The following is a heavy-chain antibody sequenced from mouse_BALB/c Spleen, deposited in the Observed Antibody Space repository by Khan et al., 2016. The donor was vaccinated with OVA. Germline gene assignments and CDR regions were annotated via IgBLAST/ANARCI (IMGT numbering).Heavy chain of an antibody. V-gene: IGHV1-80*01. CDR1: GYTFTSSW. CDR3: ARDCSWGLAY. Sequence: QVQLQQSGAELVRPGSSVKISCKASGYTFTSSWMNWMKQRPGQGLEWIGQIFPDNDDADYNGKFKGKATLTADKSSRTAYMQLTSLTSEDSAVSASARDCSWGLAYWGQGTLVTVSA. CDR2: IFPDNDDA. J-gene: IGHJ3*01. D-gene: IGHD6-1*01.